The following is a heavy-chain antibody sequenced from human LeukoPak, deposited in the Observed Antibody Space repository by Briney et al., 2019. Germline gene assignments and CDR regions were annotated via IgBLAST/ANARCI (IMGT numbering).Heavy chain of an antibody. D-gene: IGHD1-1*01. V-gene: IGHV3-20*04. J-gene: IGHJ4*02. CDR3: ARSAGTTEGLDY. CDR1: GFTFEDYG. CDR2: ISWNGRST. Sequence: PGGSLRLSCAASGFTFEDYGMSWVRQAPGKGLEWVSGISWNGRSTGYADSLKGRFTISRDNAKNSLYLQMNSLRAEDTALYYCARSAGTTEGLDYWGQGTLVTVSS.